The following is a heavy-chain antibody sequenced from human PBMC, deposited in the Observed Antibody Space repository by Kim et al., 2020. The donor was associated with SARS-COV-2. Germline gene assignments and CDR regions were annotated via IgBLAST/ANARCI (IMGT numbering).Heavy chain of an antibody. J-gene: IGHJ5*02. CDR3: ARPGFTMVRGENWFDP. D-gene: IGHD3-10*01. CDR1: GGSISSSSYY. Sequence: SETLSLTCTVSGGSISSSSYYWGWIRQPPGKGLEWIGSIYYSGSTYYNPSLKSRVTISVDTSKNQFSLKLSSVTAADTAVYYCARPGFTMVRGENWFDPWGQGTLVTVSS. V-gene: IGHV4-39*01. CDR2: IYYSGST.